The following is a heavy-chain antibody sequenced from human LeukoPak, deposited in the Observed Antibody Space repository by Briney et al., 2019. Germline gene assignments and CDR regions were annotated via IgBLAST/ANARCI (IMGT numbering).Heavy chain of an antibody. CDR1: GYSISSGGHY. Sequence: KPSETLSRNCTVSGYSISSGGHYWRWIRQRPGKGLGWIGNIYYSGCTHYNPALKTRLTITLETSQNHFPLTLSSVTAADTSVSYCARPPHRDISAFEYWAQGARVPVS. D-gene: IGHD3-9*01. V-gene: IGHV4-31*03. J-gene: IGHJ4*02. CDR2: IYYSGCT. CDR3: ARPPHRDISAFEY.